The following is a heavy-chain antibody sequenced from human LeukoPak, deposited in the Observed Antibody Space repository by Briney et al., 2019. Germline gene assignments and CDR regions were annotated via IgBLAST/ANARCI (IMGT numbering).Heavy chain of an antibody. J-gene: IGHJ3*02. CDR2: ISSSGSTI. CDR3: ARDSPYGDSRAAFDI. D-gene: IGHD4-17*01. CDR1: GFTFSDYY. Sequence: GGSLRLSCAASGFTFSDYYMSWIRQAPGKGLEWVSYISSSGSTIYYADSVKGRFTISRDNAKNSLYLQMNSLRAEDTAVYYCARDSPYGDSRAAFDIWGQGTMVTVSS. V-gene: IGHV3-11*04.